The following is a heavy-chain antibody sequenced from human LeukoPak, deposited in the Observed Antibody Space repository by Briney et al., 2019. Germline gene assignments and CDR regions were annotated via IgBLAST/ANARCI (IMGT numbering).Heavy chain of an antibody. V-gene: IGHV1-69*05. J-gene: IGHJ4*02. Sequence: SVKVSCKASGGTFSSYAISWVRQAPGQGLEWMGGIIPIFGTANYAQKFQGRVTITTDESTSTAYMGLSSLRSEDTAVYYCARTPLGYDAPWPAKLLHYGRYYFDYWGQGTLVTVSS. CDR2: IIPIFGTA. CDR3: ARTPLGYDAPWPAKLLHYGRYYFDY. CDR1: GGTFSSYA. D-gene: IGHD3-10*02.